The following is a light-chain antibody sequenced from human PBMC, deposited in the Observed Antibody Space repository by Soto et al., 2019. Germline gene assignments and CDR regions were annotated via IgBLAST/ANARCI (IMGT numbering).Light chain of an antibody. J-gene: IGKJ1*01. CDR2: AAS. CDR3: QQYYSYPRA. V-gene: IGKV1-8*01. Sequence: AIRITQSPSSLSASTGDRVTMSCRASQGISSYLAWYQKKPGKAPKLLIYAASTLQSGVPSRFSGSGSGTDFTLTISCLQSEDFATYYCQQYYSYPRAFGQGTKVDIK. CDR1: QGISSY.